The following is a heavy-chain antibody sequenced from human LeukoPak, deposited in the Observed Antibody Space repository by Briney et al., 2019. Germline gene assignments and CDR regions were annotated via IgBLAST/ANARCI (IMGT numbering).Heavy chain of an antibody. CDR3: ARADYGDFDY. J-gene: IGHJ4*02. V-gene: IGHV3-74*01. D-gene: IGHD4-17*01. Sequence: GGSLRLSCAVSGFTFSSYWMHWVRQAPGKGLVWVLRINTDGSSTSYADSVKGRFTISRDNAKNTLYLQMNSLRAEDTAVYYCARADYGDFDYWGQGTLVTVSS. CDR2: INTDGSST. CDR1: GFTFSSYW.